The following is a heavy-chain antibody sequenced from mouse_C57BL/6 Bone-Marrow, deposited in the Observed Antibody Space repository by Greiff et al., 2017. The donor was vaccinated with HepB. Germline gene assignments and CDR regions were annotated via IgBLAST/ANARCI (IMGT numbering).Heavy chain of an antibody. CDR3: ARSGYDYDEGWYFDV. Sequence: QVQLKQSGPELVKPGASVKISCKASGYAFSSSWMNWVKQRPGKGLEWIGRIYPGDGDTNYNGKFKGKATLTADKSSSTAYMQLSSLTSEDSAVYFCARSGYDYDEGWYFDVWGTGTTVTVSS. D-gene: IGHD2-4*01. J-gene: IGHJ1*03. CDR2: IYPGDGDT. V-gene: IGHV1-82*01. CDR1: GYAFSSSW.